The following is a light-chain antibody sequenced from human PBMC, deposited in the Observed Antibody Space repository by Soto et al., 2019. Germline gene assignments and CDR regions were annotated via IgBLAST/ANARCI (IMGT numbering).Light chain of an antibody. CDR2: GAS. Sequence: EIVLTQSPGTLSLSPGERATLSCRASQSVSSNLAWYQQKPGQAPRLLIYGASTRATGIPARFRGSGSGTDFTLTISRLEPEDFAVYYCQQRVNWLTFGGGTKVDI. CDR1: QSVSSN. V-gene: IGKV3-11*01. CDR3: QQRVNWLT. J-gene: IGKJ4*01.